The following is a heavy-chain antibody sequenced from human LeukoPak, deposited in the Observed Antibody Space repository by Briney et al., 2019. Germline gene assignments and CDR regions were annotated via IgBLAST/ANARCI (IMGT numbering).Heavy chain of an antibody. J-gene: IGHJ6*03. Sequence: GGSLRLSCAASGFTFDDYAMHWVRQAPGRGLEWVSGISWNSGSIGYADSVKGRFTISRDNAKNSLYLQMNSLRAEDTALYYCAKDLRRYSSSWYMDVWGKGTTVTVSS. D-gene: IGHD6-13*01. CDR2: ISWNSGSI. V-gene: IGHV3-9*01. CDR1: GFTFDDYA. CDR3: AKDLRRYSSSWYMDV.